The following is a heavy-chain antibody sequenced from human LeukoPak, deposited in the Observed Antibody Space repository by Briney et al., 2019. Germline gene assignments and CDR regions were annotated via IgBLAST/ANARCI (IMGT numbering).Heavy chain of an antibody. V-gene: IGHV5-51*01. CDR3: ARRGVKQQLVRDYYYGMDV. Sequence: PGESLKISCQGSGYSFTSYWIGWVRHMPGKGLEWMGIIYPGDSDTRYSPSFQGQVTISADKSISTAYLQWSSLKASDTAMYYCARRGVKQQLVRDYYYGMDVWGQGTTVTVSS. CDR2: IYPGDSDT. CDR1: GYSFTSYW. D-gene: IGHD6-13*01. J-gene: IGHJ6*02.